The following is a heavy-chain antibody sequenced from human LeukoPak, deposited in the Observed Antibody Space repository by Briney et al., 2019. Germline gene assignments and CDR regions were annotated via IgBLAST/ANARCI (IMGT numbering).Heavy chain of an antibody. J-gene: IGHJ4*02. CDR3: ARFGQLGFDY. Sequence: GGSLRLSCAASGFTFSSYSMNWVRQAPGKGLEWVSYISSSSSTIYYADSVKGRFTISRDNSKNTLYLQMNSLRAEDTAVYYCARFGQLGFDYWGQGTLVTVSS. D-gene: IGHD1-1*01. V-gene: IGHV3-48*01. CDR1: GFTFSSYS. CDR2: ISSSSSTI.